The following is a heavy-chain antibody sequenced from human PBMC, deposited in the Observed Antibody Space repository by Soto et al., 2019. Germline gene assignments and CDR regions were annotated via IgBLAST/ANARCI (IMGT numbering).Heavy chain of an antibody. V-gene: IGHV4-34*01. D-gene: IGHD3-9*01. CDR1: GGSFSGYY. CDR3: ASQGLPYFDWSPTPLYYMDV. Sequence: SETLSLTCAVYGGSFSGYYWSWIRQPPWKGLEWIGEINHSGNTNYNPSLKSRVTISVDKSKNQFSLKLSSVTAADTAVYYCASQGLPYFDWSPTPLYYMDVRDQGTTVTVSS. J-gene: IGHJ6*03. CDR2: INHSGNT.